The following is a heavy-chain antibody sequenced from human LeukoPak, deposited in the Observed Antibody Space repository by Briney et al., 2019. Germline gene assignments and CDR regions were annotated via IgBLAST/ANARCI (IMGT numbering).Heavy chain of an antibody. CDR2: IYYSGST. CDR3: AREIIGASVRGNWFDS. CDR1: GGSISSYY. D-gene: IGHD1-26*01. J-gene: IGHJ5*01. Sequence: SETLSLTCTVSGGSISSYYWSWIRQPPGKGLEWIGSIYYSGSTYYNPPLESRVTISVDTSKNQLFLKLNSVTAADTAVYYCAREIIGASVRGNWFDSWGQGTLVTVSS. V-gene: IGHV4-59*12.